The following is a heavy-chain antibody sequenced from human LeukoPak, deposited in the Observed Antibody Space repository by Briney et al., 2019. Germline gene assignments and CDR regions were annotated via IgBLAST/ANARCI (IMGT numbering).Heavy chain of an antibody. D-gene: IGHD2-8*02. J-gene: IGHJ3*02. Sequence: SETLSLTCTVSGGSISSSSYYWGWIRQPPGKGLEWIGSIYYSGSTYYNPSLKSRVTISVDTSKNQFSLKLSSVTAAETAVYYCARQTLSWSAFDIWGQGTMVTVSS. CDR3: ARQTLSWSAFDI. V-gene: IGHV4-39*01. CDR1: GGSISSSSYY. CDR2: IYYSGST.